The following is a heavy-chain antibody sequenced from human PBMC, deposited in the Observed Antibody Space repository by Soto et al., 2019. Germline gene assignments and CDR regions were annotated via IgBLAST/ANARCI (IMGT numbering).Heavy chain of an antibody. CDR2: IYHSGAT. D-gene: IGHD1-1*01. CDR1: GDSISSSNW. J-gene: IGHJ4*02. CDR3: ARDLGTGTDF. Sequence: QVQLQESGPGLVKPSGTLSLTCAVSGDSISSSNWWSWVRQAPGKGLEWVGEIYHSGATTYYPSLKSRATISVDPSKNHFSLKLTSVTAADTAVYFCARDLGTGTDFWGRGTPVTVAS. V-gene: IGHV4-4*02.